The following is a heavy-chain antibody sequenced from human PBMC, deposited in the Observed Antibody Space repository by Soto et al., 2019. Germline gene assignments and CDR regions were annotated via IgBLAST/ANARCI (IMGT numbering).Heavy chain of an antibody. CDR3: AREYRADFWSGYFVARPADWFDP. V-gene: IGHV1-2*04. Sequence: GASVKVSCKASGYTFTGYYMHWVRQAPGQGLEWMGWINPNSGGTNYAQKFQGWVTMTRDTSISTAYMELSRLRSDDTAVYYCAREYRADFWSGYFVARPADWFDPWGQGTLVTVSS. CDR2: INPNSGGT. CDR1: GYTFTGYY. J-gene: IGHJ5*02. D-gene: IGHD3-3*01.